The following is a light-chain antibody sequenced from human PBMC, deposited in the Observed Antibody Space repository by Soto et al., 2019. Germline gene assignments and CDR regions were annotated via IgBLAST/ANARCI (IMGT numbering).Light chain of an antibody. CDR2: KAS. V-gene: IGKV1-5*03. CDR1: QSFSSW. CDR3: QQYISFPYT. Sequence: DIQMTQSPSTLSASVGDRVTITCRASQSFSSWLAWYQQKPGKAPKLLIYKASTLESGVPSRFSGSGSGTEFTHTISSLQPDDFATYYCQQYISFPYTFGQGTKLEIK. J-gene: IGKJ2*01.